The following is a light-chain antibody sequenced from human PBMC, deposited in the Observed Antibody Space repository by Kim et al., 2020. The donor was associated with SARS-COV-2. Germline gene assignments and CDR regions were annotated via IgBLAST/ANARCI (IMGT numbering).Light chain of an antibody. Sequence: ERVMTQSPDTLSVSPGERATLSCRASQGVSINLAWYQQRPGQAPRLLIYGASSRATGIPARFSGSGSGTEFTLTISSLQPEDVAVYYCQQYNNWFPVTFGQGTKLEI. CDR1: QGVSIN. V-gene: IGKV3-15*01. J-gene: IGKJ2*01. CDR3: QQYNNWFPVT. CDR2: GAS.